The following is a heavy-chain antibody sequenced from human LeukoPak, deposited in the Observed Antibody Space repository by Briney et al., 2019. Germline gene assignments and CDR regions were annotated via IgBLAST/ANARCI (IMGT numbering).Heavy chain of an antibody. CDR1: GFTFSTHA. CDR2: ISGSGGST. J-gene: IGHJ4*02. Sequence: GGSLRLSCAASGFTFSTHAMNWVREAPGKGLEWVSTISGSGGSTYYAASVKGRFTISRDNSKNTLYLQMNRLRAEDTAVYYCAKNQLGYSYGSSYFDYWGQGTLV. D-gene: IGHD5-18*01. CDR3: AKNQLGYSYGSSYFDY. V-gene: IGHV3-23*01.